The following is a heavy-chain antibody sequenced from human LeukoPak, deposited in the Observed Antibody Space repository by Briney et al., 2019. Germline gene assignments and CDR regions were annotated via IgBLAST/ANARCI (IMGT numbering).Heavy chain of an antibody. CDR3: ARGYGGNHK. D-gene: IGHD1-14*01. CDR2: IKSDGSET. J-gene: IGHJ4*02. V-gene: IGHV3-7*01. CDR1: GFPFSAYW. Sequence: GGSLRLSCAASGFPFSAYWMDWVRQAPGKGLEWVANIKSDGSETNYVDSVKGRFTVSRDNAKNSLYLQINSLRAEDTAVYYCARGYGGNHKWGQGTLVTVSS.